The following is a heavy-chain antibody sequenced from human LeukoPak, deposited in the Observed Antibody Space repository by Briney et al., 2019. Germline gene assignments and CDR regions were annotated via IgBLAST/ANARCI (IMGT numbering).Heavy chain of an antibody. CDR3: ARDPAIAVAGKGYFLH. Sequence: ASVKVSCKASGYTFSSYGISWVRQAPGQGLEWMGWISAYNGNTNYAQKLQGRVTMTTDTSTSTAYMELRSLGSDDTAVYYCARDPAIAVAGKGYFLHWGQGTLVTVSS. J-gene: IGHJ1*01. D-gene: IGHD6-19*01. CDR1: GYTFSSYG. CDR2: ISAYNGNT. V-gene: IGHV1-18*01.